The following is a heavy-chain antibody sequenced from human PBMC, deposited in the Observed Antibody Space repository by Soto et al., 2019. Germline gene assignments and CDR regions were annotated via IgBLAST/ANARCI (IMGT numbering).Heavy chain of an antibody. CDR3: ARVDVAEWLRREALGPTFDY. CDR2: ISSSSSYI. J-gene: IGHJ4*02. D-gene: IGHD5-12*01. Sequence: AGGSLRLSCAASGFTFSSYSMNWVRQAPGKGLEWVSSISSSSSYIYYADSVKGRFTISRDNAKNSLYLQMNSLRAEDTAVYYCARVDVAEWLRREALGPTFDYWGQGTLVTVSS. CDR1: GFTFSSYS. V-gene: IGHV3-21*01.